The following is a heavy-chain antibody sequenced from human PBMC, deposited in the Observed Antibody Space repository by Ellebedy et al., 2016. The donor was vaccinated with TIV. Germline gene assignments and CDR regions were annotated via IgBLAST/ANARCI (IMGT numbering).Heavy chain of an antibody. CDR2: ISYNGST. V-gene: IGHV4-30-4*01. J-gene: IGHJ4*02. D-gene: IGHD1-26*01. CDR3: VRGQGRVGSLK. Sequence: MPSETLSLTCTVSSGSITSGGYYWNWIRQPPGKGLEWIGYISYNGSTYYKSSLKSRVNITADTSKNHFSLTVTSVTAADTAVYYCVRGQGRVGSLKWGLGTLVTVSS. CDR1: SGSITSGGYY.